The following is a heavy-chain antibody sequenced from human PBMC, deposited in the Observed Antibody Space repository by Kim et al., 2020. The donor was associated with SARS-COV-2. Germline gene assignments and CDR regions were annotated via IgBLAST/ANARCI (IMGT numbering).Heavy chain of an antibody. D-gene: IGHD3-16*01. Sequence: GGSLRLSCAASGFTFSSYTMNWVRQAPGKGLEWVSSISSSSTNNYSEDAMGRLITFSGNDNNYPYQQKNSLLGEDTAVYYCARESVGDKPRERDYYYG. CDR2: ISSSSTNN. V-gene: IGHV3-21*01. CDR3: ARESVGDKPRERDYYYG. CDR1: GFTFSSYT. J-gene: IGHJ6*01.